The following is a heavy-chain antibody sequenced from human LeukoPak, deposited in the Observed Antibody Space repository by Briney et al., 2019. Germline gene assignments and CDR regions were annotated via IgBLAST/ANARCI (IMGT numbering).Heavy chain of an antibody. CDR2: IYYSGST. CDR3: ARDQEIFGVVGGVFDY. J-gene: IGHJ4*02. V-gene: IGHV4-39*07. Sequence: SETLSLTCTVSGGSISSSSYYWGWIRQPPGKGLECIGGIYYSGSTYYNPSLKSRVTISVDTSKNQFSLKLSSVTAADTAVYYCARDQEIFGVVGGVFDYWGQGTLVTVSS. D-gene: IGHD3-3*01. CDR1: GGSISSSSYY.